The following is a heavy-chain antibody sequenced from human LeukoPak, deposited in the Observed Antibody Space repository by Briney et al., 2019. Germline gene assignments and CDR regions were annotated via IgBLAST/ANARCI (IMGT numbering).Heavy chain of an antibody. J-gene: IGHJ3*02. CDR2: IYTSGST. CDR3: ARDLRSYYFGPGNYEDAFAI. D-gene: IGHD3-10*01. CDR1: GGSISSYY. Sequence: SETLSLTCTVSGGSISSYYWSWIRQPAGKGLEWIGRIYTSGSTNYNPSLKSRVTMSVDTSKNQFSLKLSSVTAEDTAVYYCARDLRSYYFGPGNYEDAFAIWGLGTMVTVSS. V-gene: IGHV4-4*07.